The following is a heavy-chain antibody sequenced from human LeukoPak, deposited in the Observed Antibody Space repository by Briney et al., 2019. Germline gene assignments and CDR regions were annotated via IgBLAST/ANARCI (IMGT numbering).Heavy chain of an antibody. CDR3: AREPFPSWGVFVY. V-gene: IGHV1-3*01. CDR2: INAGNGNT. J-gene: IGHJ4*02. D-gene: IGHD3-16*01. Sequence: ASVTVSCKASGYTFTSYAMHWVRQAPGQRLEWMGWINAGNGNTKYSQKFQGRVTITRDTSASTAYMELSSLRSEDTAVYYCAREPFPSWGVFVYWGQGTLVTVSS. CDR1: GYTFTSYA.